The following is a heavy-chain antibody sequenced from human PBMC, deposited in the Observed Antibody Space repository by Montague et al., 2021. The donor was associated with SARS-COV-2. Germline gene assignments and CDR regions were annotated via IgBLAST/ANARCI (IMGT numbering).Heavy chain of an antibody. J-gene: IGHJ4*02. Sequence: SLRLSCAAYGFAFDVFGMHWVRQAPGKGLELVAIIVHDGTYKKYADSLRDRFTISRDNSKNTLYLQANSLRDDDTAVYYCARDLKSGRYFDYCGQGAQVTVTS. D-gene: IGHD3-10*01. CDR1: GFAFDVFG. CDR2: IVHDGTYK. CDR3: ARDLKSGRYFDY. V-gene: IGHV3-33*01.